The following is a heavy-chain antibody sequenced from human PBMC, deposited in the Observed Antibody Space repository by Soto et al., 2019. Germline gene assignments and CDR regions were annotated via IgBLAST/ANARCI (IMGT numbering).Heavy chain of an antibody. Sequence: SETLSFTCAVSGGSISSSNWWSWVRQPPGKGLEWIGEIYHSGSTNYNPSLKSRVTISVDKSKNQFSLKLSSVTAADTAVYYCARADTAMVRWFDPWSQGTLVTVSS. CDR3: ARADTAMVRWFDP. D-gene: IGHD5-18*01. J-gene: IGHJ5*02. CDR1: GGSISSSNW. V-gene: IGHV4-4*02. CDR2: IYHSGST.